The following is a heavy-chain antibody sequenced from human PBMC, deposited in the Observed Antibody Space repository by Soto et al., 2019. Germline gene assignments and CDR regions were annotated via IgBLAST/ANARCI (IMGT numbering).Heavy chain of an antibody. V-gene: IGHV4-39*01. J-gene: IGHJ4*02. CDR3: DGGYSSSHDFDY. Sequence: SETLSLTCTVSGGSISSSSYYWGWIRQPPGKGLEWIGSIYYSGSTYYNPSLKSRVTISVDTSKNQFSLKLSSVTAADTAVYYCDGGYSSSHDFDYWGQGTLVTVSS. D-gene: IGHD6-13*01. CDR2: IYYSGST. CDR1: GGSISSSSYY.